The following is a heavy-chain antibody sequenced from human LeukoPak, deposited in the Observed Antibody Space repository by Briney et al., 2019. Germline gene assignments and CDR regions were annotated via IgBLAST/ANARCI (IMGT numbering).Heavy chain of an antibody. J-gene: IGHJ5*02. CDR1: GGSVSSGSYY. CDR2: IYYSGNT. V-gene: IGHV4-61*01. CDR3: ARDYDP. Sequence: SETLSLTCTVSGGSVSSGSYYWSRIRQPPGKGLEWIGYIYYSGNTNYNPPLKSRVTISVDTSKNQFSLKLSSVTAADTAVYYCARDYDPWGQGTLVTVSS.